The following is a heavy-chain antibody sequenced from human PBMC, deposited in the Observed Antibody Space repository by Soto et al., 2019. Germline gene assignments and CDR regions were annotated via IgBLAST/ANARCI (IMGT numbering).Heavy chain of an antibody. CDR1: GGAISSYY. CDR3: ARVAFSYFGMDV. V-gene: IGHV4-4*07. CDR2: VFSSGST. Sequence: PSETLSLTCSVPGGAISSYYWSWVRQPAGKGLEWSGRVFSSGSTNYNASLKSRVTMSIDTSKNEVSLTLRSVTAADTAVYYCARVAFSYFGMDVWGPGTTVTVSS. J-gene: IGHJ6*02. D-gene: IGHD3-3*02.